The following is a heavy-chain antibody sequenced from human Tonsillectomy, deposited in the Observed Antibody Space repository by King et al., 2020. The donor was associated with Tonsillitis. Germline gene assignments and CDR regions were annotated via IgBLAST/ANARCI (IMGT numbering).Heavy chain of an antibody. J-gene: IGHJ3*02. V-gene: IGHV3-23*03. D-gene: IGHD2/OR15-2a*01. CDR1: GFTFSRYA. CDR2: IYSGGSST. CDR3: AKPLVVSCAFDI. Sequence: VQLVESGGGLVQPGGSLRLSCAASGFTFSRYALSWVRQAPGKGLEWVSIIYSGGSSTYYADSVKGRFTISRDNSKNTLYLQMNSLRAEDTAVYYCAKPLVVSCAFDIRGQGTMVTVSS.